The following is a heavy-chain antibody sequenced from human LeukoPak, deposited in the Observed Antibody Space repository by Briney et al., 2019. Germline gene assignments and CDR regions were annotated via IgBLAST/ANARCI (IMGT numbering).Heavy chain of an antibody. CDR3: ARRWLVHPFDY. CDR1: GGSISRFY. V-gene: IGHV4-59*12. Sequence: SETLSLTCTVSGGSISRFYWSWIRQPPGKGLEWIGSIYYSGSTYYNPSLKSRVTISVDTSKNQFSLKLSSVTAADTAVYYCARRWLVHPFDYWGQGTLVTVSS. D-gene: IGHD6-19*01. J-gene: IGHJ4*02. CDR2: IYYSGST.